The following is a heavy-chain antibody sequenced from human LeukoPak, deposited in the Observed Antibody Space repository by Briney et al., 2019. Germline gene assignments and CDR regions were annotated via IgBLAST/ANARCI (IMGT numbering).Heavy chain of an antibody. CDR3: TTSSSSWPDYYYGMDV. J-gene: IGHJ6*02. Sequence: GGSLRLSCAASGFTFSNAWMSWVRQAPGKGLEWVGRIKSKTDGGTTDYAAPVKGRFTISRDDSKNTLYLQMNSLKTEDTAVYYCTTSSSSWPDYYYGMDVWGQGTTVTVSS. D-gene: IGHD6-13*01. V-gene: IGHV3-15*01. CDR1: GFTFSNAW. CDR2: IKSKTDGGTT.